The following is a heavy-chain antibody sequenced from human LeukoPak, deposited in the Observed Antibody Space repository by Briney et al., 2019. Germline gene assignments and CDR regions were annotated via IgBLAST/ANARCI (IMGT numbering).Heavy chain of an antibody. D-gene: IGHD1-14*01. CDR1: GFTFSRYW. V-gene: IGHV3-7*01. Sequence: PGGSLRLSCAASGFTFSRYWMSWVRQAPGKGLEWVANIKQDGSEKSYVDSVKGRFTISRDNAKNSLYLQMNSLRAEDTAVYYCANGGRCDGNYFDCWGQGTLVTVSS. CDR2: IKQDGSEK. CDR3: ANGGRCDGNYFDC. J-gene: IGHJ4*02.